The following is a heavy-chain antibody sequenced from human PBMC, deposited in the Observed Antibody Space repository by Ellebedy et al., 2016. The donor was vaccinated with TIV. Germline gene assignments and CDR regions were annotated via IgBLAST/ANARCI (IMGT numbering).Heavy chain of an antibody. D-gene: IGHD7-27*01. J-gene: IGHJ4*02. CDR3: ARGWGHTALGSY. Sequence: SETLSLTCSVSGASITSYYWSWIRQSPGRGLEWIGFMFYGGNSNYNPSLRSRVTLSIDTSKSLFSLKLTSVTAADTAVYYCARGWGHTALGSYWGQGTLVTVSS. CDR1: GASITSYY. CDR2: MFYGGNS. V-gene: IGHV4-59*13.